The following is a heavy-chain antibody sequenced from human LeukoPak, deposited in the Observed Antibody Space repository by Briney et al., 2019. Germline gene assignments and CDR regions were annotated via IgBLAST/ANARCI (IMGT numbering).Heavy chain of an antibody. CDR2: IWNDGSNK. CDR1: GFTFSSYA. J-gene: IGHJ3*02. CDR3: AKGITTPTTGTLEKDAFEI. V-gene: IGHV3-30*04. Sequence: GRSLRLSCAASGFTFSSYAMHWVRQAPGKGLEWVAAIWNDGSNKYYADSVKGRFSISRDNSKNTLYLQMNSLRSEDTAVYYCAKGITTPTTGTLEKDAFEIWGQGTMVTVSS. D-gene: IGHD1-1*01.